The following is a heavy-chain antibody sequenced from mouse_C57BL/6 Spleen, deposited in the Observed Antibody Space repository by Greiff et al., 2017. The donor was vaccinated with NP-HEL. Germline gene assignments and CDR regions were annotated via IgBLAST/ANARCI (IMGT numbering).Heavy chain of an antibody. CDR1: GYSITSGYY. V-gene: IGHV3-6*01. D-gene: IGHD1-1*01. CDR3: ARNYYGSSLPWYFDV. Sequence: EVQLQESGPGLVKPSQSLSLTCSVTGYSITSGYYWNWIRQFPGNKLEWMGYISYDGSNNYNPSLKNRISITRDTSKNQFFLKLNSVTTEDTATYYCARNYYGSSLPWYFDVWGTGTTVTVSS. J-gene: IGHJ1*03. CDR2: ISYDGSN.